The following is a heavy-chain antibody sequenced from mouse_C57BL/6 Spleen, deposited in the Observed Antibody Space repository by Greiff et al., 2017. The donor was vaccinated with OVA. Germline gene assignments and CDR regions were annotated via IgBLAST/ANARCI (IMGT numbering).Heavy chain of an antibody. CDR2: INPNYGTT. D-gene: IGHD1-1*01. CDR1: GYSFTDYN. V-gene: IGHV1-39*01. Sequence: SGPELVKPGASVKISCKASGYSFTDYNMNWVKQSNGKSLEWIGVINPNYGTTSYNQKFKGKATLTVDQSSSTAYMQLNSLTSEDSAVYYCAREATVVATDYAMDYWGQGTSVTVSS. J-gene: IGHJ4*01. CDR3: AREATVVATDYAMDY.